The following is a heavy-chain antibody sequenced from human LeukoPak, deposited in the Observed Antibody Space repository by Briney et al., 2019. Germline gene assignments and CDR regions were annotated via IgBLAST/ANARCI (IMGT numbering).Heavy chain of an antibody. CDR2: ICYSGST. CDR1: GGSIGSSSYC. D-gene: IGHD5-24*01. J-gene: IGHJ5*02. Sequence: PSETLSLTCSVSGGSIGSSSYCWGGIRQPPGKGLEWIGTICYSGSTFYNPSLKSRVTLSVDTSKNQFSLKLSSVTAADTAVYYCARTENYIPEDCFDPWGQGTLVTVSS. V-gene: IGHV4-39*01. CDR3: ARTENYIPEDCFDP.